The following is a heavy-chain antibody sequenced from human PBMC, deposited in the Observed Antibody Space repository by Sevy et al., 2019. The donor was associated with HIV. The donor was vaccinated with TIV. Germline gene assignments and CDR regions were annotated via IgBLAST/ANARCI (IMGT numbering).Heavy chain of an antibody. CDR3: AREDIVVVPAASGYYYGMDV. D-gene: IGHD2-2*01. Sequence: ASVKVSCKASGGTFSSYAISWVRQAPGQGLEWMGGIIPIFGTANYVQKFQGRVTITADESTSTAYMELSSLRSEDTAVYYCAREDIVVVPAASGYYYGMDVWGQGTTVTVSS. J-gene: IGHJ6*02. CDR1: GGTFSSYA. CDR2: IIPIFGTA. V-gene: IGHV1-69*13.